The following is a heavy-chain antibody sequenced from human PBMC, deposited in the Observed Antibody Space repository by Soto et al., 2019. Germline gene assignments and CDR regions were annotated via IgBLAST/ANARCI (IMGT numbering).Heavy chain of an antibody. CDR1: EGTFNSYA. J-gene: IGHJ4*02. V-gene: IGHV1-69*13. D-gene: IGHD6-13*01. Sequence: SVKVSCKASEGTFNSYAIAWVRQAPGQGLEWMGGIIPYYNALNYAQKFQDRVTVTADDSTNTVYMELSSLRSDDTAVYFCASGASRWYPYFFDSWAQGTLVTVSS. CDR2: IIPYYNAL. CDR3: ASGASRWYPYFFDS.